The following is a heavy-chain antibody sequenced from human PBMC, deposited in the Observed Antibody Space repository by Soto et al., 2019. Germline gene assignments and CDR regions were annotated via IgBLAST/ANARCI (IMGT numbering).Heavy chain of an antibody. D-gene: IGHD4-17*01. V-gene: IGHV3-74*01. J-gene: IGHJ6*03. Sequence: GGSLRLSCAASGFTFSSYWMHWVRQAPGKGLVWVSRINSDGSSTSYADSVKGRFTISRDNAKKTLYLQMNSLRAEDTAVYYCARDRHDYGDHYYYYYMDVWGKGTTVTVSS. CDR2: INSDGSST. CDR1: GFTFSSYW. CDR3: ARDRHDYGDHYYYYYMDV.